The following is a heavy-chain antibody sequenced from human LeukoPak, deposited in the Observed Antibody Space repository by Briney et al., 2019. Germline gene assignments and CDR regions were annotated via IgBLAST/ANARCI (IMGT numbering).Heavy chain of an antibody. J-gene: IGHJ4*02. V-gene: IGHV3-64*01. CDR1: GFTFSSYA. Sequence: PGGSLRLSCAASGFTFSSYAMHWVRQAPGKGLEYVSAISGNGGSTYYANSVKGRFTISRDNSKNTLYLQMGSLRAEDMAVYYCARDSIAVAGKGPVDYWGQGTLVTVSS. CDR3: ARDSIAVAGKGPVDY. D-gene: IGHD6-19*01. CDR2: ISGNGGST.